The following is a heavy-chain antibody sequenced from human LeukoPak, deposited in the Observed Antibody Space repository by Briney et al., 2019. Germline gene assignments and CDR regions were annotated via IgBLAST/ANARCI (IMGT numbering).Heavy chain of an antibody. Sequence: GASVKVSCKVSGYTFTSFYMHWVRQAPGQGLEWMGWINPNSGGTSYAQKFQGRVTMTRDTSSRTAYMELSRLTYDDTAVYYCAREGVDWNHSVYYFDYWGQGTLVTVSS. D-gene: IGHD1-1*01. J-gene: IGHJ4*02. CDR3: AREGVDWNHSVYYFDY. V-gene: IGHV1-2*02. CDR1: GYTFTSFY. CDR2: INPNSGGT.